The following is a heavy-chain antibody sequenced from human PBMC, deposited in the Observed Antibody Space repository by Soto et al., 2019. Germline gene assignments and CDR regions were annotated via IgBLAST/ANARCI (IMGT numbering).Heavy chain of an antibody. Sequence: SETLSLTCTVSGGSISSGGYYWSWIRQHPGKGLEWIGYIYYSGSTYYNPSLKSRVTISVDTSKNQFSLKLSSVTAADTAVYYCARASPIDPGIAAAGTLAVAGNTECYYYYGMDVWGQGTTVTVSS. CDR3: ARASPIDPGIAAAGTLAVAGNTECYYYYGMDV. J-gene: IGHJ6*02. CDR2: IYYSGST. V-gene: IGHV4-31*03. D-gene: IGHD6-13*01. CDR1: GGSISSGGYY.